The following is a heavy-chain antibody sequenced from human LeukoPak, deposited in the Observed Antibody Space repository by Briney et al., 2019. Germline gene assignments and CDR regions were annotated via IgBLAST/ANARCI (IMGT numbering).Heavy chain of an antibody. D-gene: IGHD4-17*01. CDR1: GFTFSSYW. J-gene: IGHJ4*02. Sequence: GGSLRLSCAASGFTFSSYWMHWVRQAPGKGLVWVSRINSDGSSTSYADSVKGRFTISRDNAKNSLYLQMTSLRAEDTAVYYCTRSDDYGDYLVDYWGQGTLVTVSS. CDR2: INSDGSST. CDR3: TRSDDYGDYLVDY. V-gene: IGHV3-74*01.